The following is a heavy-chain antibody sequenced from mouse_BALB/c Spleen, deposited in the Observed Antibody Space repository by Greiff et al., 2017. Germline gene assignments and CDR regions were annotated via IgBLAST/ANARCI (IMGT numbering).Heavy chain of an antibody. CDR3: ARELRQGHWYFDV. CDR2: IDPSDSET. V-gene: IGHV1-59*01. CDR1: GYTFTSYW. D-gene: IGHD2-12*01. J-gene: IGHJ1*01. Sequence: VKLQESGTVLARPGASVKMSCKASGYTFTSYWMHWVKQRPGQGLEWIGMIDPSDSETRLNQKFKDKATLTVDKSSSTAYMQLSSPTSEDSAVYYCARELRQGHWYFDVWGAGTTVTVSS.